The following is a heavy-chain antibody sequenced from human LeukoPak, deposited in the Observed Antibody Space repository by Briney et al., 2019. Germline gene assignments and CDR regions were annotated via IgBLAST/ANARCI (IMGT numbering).Heavy chain of an antibody. CDR2: ISSNGRST. D-gene: IGHD1-26*01. Sequence: GGSLRLSCSASGFTFSNYAMFWVRQAPGKGLEYISAISSNGRSTYYADSVEGGFTISRDNSKNTLDLQMSSLRPEDTSTHYCVRRAGSYYFDYWGQGSLVTVSS. CDR1: GFTFSNYA. V-gene: IGHV3-64D*06. CDR3: VRRAGSYYFDY. J-gene: IGHJ4*02.